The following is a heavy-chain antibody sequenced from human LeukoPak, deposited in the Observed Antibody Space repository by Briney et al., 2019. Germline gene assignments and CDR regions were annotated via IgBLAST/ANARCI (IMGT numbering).Heavy chain of an antibody. D-gene: IGHD1-26*01. CDR3: ARLGVGATRDAFDI. J-gene: IGHJ3*02. V-gene: IGHV3-20*04. CDR1: GFIFGDYY. CDR2: INWNGGST. Sequence: GGSLRLSCAASGFIFGDYYMSWIRQAPGKGLEWVSGINWNGGSTGYADSVKGRFTISRDNAKNSLYLQMNSLRAEDTALYYCARLGVGATRDAFDIWGQGTMVTVSS.